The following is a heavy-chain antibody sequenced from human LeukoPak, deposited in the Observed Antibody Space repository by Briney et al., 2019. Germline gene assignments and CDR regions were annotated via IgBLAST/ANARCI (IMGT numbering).Heavy chain of an antibody. D-gene: IGHD6-13*01. CDR1: GGSFSGYY. CDR3: ARADASSWSTEYFQH. V-gene: IGHV4-34*01. CDR2: INHSGST. J-gene: IGHJ1*01. Sequence: SETRSLTCAVYGGSFSGYYWSWIRQCPGKGLEWVGEINHSGSTNYNPSLKSRFTISVDTSKNQFSLKLSSVTAADTAVYYCARADASSWSTEYFQHWGQGTLVTVSS.